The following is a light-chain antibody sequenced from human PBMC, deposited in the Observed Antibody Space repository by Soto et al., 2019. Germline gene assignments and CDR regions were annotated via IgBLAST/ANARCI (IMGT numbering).Light chain of an antibody. J-gene: IGLJ3*02. Sequence: QSVLTQPPPASETPVRRVTISCSGGSSNIGSNSVNWYQHLPGTAPKLLIYSDTQRPSGVPDRFSGSKTGTSASLAIRGLQSEDEADYYCATWDDSLSGWLFGGGTKVTVL. CDR2: SDT. V-gene: IGLV1-44*01. CDR3: ATWDDSLSGWL. CDR1: SSNIGSNS.